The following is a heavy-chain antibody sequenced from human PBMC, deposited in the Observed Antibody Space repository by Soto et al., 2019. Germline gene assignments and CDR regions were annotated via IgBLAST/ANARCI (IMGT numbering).Heavy chain of an antibody. Sequence: PSETLSLTXTVSGGSVSSGSYYWSWIRQPPGKGLEWIGYIYYSGSTNYNPPLKSRVTITVDTSKNQFSMKLSSVTAADTAVYYCAGGGYSGYDLFDYWGQGTLVTVSS. CDR3: AGGGYSGYDLFDY. CDR1: GGSVSSGSYY. J-gene: IGHJ4*02. V-gene: IGHV4-61*01. CDR2: IYYSGST. D-gene: IGHD5-12*01.